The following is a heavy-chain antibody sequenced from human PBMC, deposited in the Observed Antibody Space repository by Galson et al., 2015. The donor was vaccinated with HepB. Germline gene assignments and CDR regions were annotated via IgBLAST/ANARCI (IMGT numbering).Heavy chain of an antibody. V-gene: IGHV1-69*13. CDR3: ARAPDYGDYEGGAFDI. Sequence: SVKVSCKASGGTFSSYAISWVRQAPGQGLEWMGGIIPIFGTANYAQKFQGRVTITADESTSTAYMELSSLRSEDTAVYYCARAPDYGDYEGGAFDIWGQGTMVTVSS. J-gene: IGHJ3*02. D-gene: IGHD4-17*01. CDR2: IIPIFGTA. CDR1: GGTFSSYA.